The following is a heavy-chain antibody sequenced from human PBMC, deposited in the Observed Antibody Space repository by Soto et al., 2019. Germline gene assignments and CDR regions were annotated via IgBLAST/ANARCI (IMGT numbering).Heavy chain of an antibody. CDR2: LSQSSTAI. CDR1: GFTFSDYY. V-gene: IGHV3-11*01. J-gene: IGHJ4*02. Sequence: QVQVVESGGGLVKPGGSLRLSCTASGFTFSDYYMGWVRKAPGKGLEWISYLSQSSTAIYYADSVRGRFTISGDDAENSLFLQMSSLTAEDTAMYYCARWSSAFDHWGQGTPVTVSS. CDR3: ARWSSAFDH.